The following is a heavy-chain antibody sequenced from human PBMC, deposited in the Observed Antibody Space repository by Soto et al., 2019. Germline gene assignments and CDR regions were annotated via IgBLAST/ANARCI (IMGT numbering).Heavy chain of an antibody. J-gene: IGHJ6*02. Sequence: GGSLRLSCAASGFTFSSYDMHWVRQATGKGLEWVSAIGTAGDTYYPGSVKGRFTISRENAKNSLYLQMNSLRAEDTAVYYCARDRGYIGPYGMDVWGQGTTVTVSS. V-gene: IGHV3-13*01. CDR2: IGTAGDT. CDR3: ARDRGYIGPYGMDV. D-gene: IGHD2-15*01. CDR1: GFTFSSYD.